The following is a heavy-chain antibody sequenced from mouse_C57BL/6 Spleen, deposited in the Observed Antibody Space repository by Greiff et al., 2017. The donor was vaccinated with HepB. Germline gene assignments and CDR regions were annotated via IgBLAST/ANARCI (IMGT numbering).Heavy chain of an antibody. CDR1: GYTFTSYW. D-gene: IGHD4-1*01. V-gene: IGHV1-55*01. CDR2: IYPGSGST. CDR3: ARYWDADFDY. J-gene: IGHJ2*01. Sequence: QVQLKESGAELARPGASVKLSCKASGYTFTSYWITWVKQRPGQGLEWIGDIYPGSGSTNYNEKFKSKATLTVDTSSSTAYMQLSSLTSEDSAVYYCARYWDADFDYWGQGTTLTVSS.